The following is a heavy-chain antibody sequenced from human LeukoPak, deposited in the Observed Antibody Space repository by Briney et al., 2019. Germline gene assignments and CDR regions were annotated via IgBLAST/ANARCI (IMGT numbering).Heavy chain of an antibody. D-gene: IGHD6-19*01. CDR2: IHPSGGST. Sequence: GASVNVSCKASGYTFSSYYIHWVRQAPGQGLEWMGTIHPSGGSTSYAQKFQARVTMTRDTSTSTVYMELSSLRSEDTAVYYCARDSPGSRPPYSSGWRSYWYFDLWGRGTLVTVSS. CDR3: ARDSPGSRPPYSSGWRSYWYFDL. V-gene: IGHV1-46*01. CDR1: GYTFSSYY. J-gene: IGHJ2*01.